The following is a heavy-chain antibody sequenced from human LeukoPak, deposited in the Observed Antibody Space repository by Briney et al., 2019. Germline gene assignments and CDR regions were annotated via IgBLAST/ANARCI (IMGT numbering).Heavy chain of an antibody. CDR1: GDSVSSNSAA. D-gene: IGHD6-13*01. V-gene: IGHV6-1*01. CDR3: ARKAGYSSSWIKNYYYYYYMDV. J-gene: IGHJ6*03. CDR2: TYYRSKWYN. Sequence: SQTLSLTCAISGDSVSSNSAAWNWIRQSPSRGLEWLGRTYYRSKWYNDYAVSVKSRITINPDTSKNQFSLQLNSVTPEDTAVYYCARKAGYSSSWIKNYYYYYYMDVWGKGTTVTVSS.